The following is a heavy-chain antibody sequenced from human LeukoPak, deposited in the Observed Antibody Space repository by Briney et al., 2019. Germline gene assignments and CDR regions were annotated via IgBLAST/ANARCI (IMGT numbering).Heavy chain of an antibody. V-gene: IGHV1-69*05. D-gene: IGHD4-17*01. J-gene: IGHJ4*02. CDR3: ARESTVTPYYFDY. CDR2: IIPIFGTA. Sequence: SVKVSCKASGGTFSSYAISWVRQAPGQGLERMGRIIPIFGTANYAQKFQGRVTITTDESTSTAYMELSSLRSEDTAVYYCARESTVTPYYFDYWGQGTLVTVSS. CDR1: GGTFSSYA.